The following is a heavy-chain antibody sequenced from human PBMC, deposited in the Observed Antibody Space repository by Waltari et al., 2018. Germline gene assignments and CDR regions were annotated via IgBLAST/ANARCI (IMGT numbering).Heavy chain of an antibody. V-gene: IGHV1-24*01. J-gene: IGHJ3*02. CDR3: VKRKYQLRAFDI. D-gene: IGHD2-2*01. CDR2: FDPGDAEI. Sequence: QVQLVQSGAEVKKPGASVKVSCKVSGYTLRELSIHRVRQTPGKGLEGSVGFDPGDAEIVYAQRFQGRVTISVDTSKNQFSLKLSSVTAADTAVYYCVKRKYQLRAFDIWGQGTMVTVSS. CDR1: GYTLRELS.